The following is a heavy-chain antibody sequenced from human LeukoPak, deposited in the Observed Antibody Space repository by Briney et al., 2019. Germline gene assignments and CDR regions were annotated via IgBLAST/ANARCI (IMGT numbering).Heavy chain of an antibody. V-gene: IGHV4-39*07. CDR3: ARGIHIAVAGTGGNWFDP. CDR2: IYYSGST. Sequence: KTSETLSLTCAVSGGSISSSSYYWGWIRQPPGKGLEWIGSIYYSGSTYYNPSLKSRVTISVDTSKNQFSLKLSSVTAADTAVYYCARGIHIAVAGTGGNWFDPWGQGTLVTVSS. D-gene: IGHD6-19*01. CDR1: GGSISSSSYY. J-gene: IGHJ5*02.